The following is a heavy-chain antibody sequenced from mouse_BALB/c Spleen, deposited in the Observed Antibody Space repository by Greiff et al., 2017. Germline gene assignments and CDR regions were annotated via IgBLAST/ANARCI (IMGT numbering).Heavy chain of an antibody. CDR3: AREGLTGSFAY. V-gene: IGHV5-17*02. CDR2: ISSGSSTI. CDR1: GFTFSSFG. J-gene: IGHJ3*01. Sequence: EVQRVESGGGLVQPGGSRKLSCAASGFTFSSFGMHWVRQAPEKGLEWVAYISSGSSTIYYADTVKGRFTISRDNPKNTLFLQMTSLRSEDTAMYYCAREGLTGSFAYWGQGTLVTVSA. D-gene: IGHD4-1*01.